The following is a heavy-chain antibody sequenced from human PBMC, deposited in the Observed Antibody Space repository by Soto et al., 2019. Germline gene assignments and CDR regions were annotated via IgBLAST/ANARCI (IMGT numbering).Heavy chain of an antibody. CDR1: GGSVSSHNSY. J-gene: IGHJ6*02. CDR2: IQNTGST. Sequence: QVQLQESGPGLVEPSETLSLTCIVSGGSVSSHNSYWNWIRQPPGKGLEWIAYIQNTGSTNYNPSLKGRVTISLDTSENHFSLKLSAMTAADTAVYFCARWDYYYGMDAWGQGTTVIVSS. CDR3: ARWDYYYGMDA. V-gene: IGHV4-61*01.